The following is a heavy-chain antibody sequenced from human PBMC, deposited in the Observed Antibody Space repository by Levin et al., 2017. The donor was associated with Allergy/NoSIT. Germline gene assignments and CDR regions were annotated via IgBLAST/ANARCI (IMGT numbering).Heavy chain of an antibody. CDR2: INSDGSST. V-gene: IGHV3-74*01. CDR3: AREGAGGEATTLDY. Sequence: HAGGSLRLSCAASGFTFSSYWMHWVRQAPGKGLVWVSRINSDGSSTIYADSVKGRFTVSRDNAKNTLYLQMNSLRAEDTAVYHCAREGAGGEATTLDYWGQGTLVTVSS. CDR1: GFTFSSYW. J-gene: IGHJ4*02. D-gene: IGHD1-26*01.